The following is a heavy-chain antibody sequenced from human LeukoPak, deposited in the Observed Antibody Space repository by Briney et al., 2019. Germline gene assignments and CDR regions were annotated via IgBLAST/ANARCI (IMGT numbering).Heavy chain of an antibody. CDR2: IRGYNGDT. CDR1: GYTFSSYH. Sequence: GASVKISCKASGYTFSSYHIAWVREAPGQGLEWMGWIRGYNGDTNYAQNFQGRVTMTTDTSTSTAYMELTGLRSDDTAVYFCARGERGERGRSYWGGGAAYYYYMDVWGIGTTVIISS. D-gene: IGHD1-26*01. J-gene: IGHJ6*03. V-gene: IGHV1-18*01. CDR3: ARGERGERGRSYWGGGAAYYYYMDV.